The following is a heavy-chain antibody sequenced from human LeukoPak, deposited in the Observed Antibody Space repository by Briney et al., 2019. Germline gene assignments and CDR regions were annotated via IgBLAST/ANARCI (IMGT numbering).Heavy chain of an antibody. J-gene: IGHJ6*02. V-gene: IGHV3-33*01. D-gene: IGHD3-9*01. CDR1: GFTFSSYG. CDR3: ARGPILTGVSGYYGMGV. CDR2: IWYDGSNK. Sequence: GRSLRLSCAASGFTFSSYGMHWVRQAPGKGLEWVAVIWYDGSNKYYADSVKGRFTISRDNSKNTLYLQMNSLRAEDTAVYYCARGPILTGVSGYYGMGVWGQGTTVTVSS.